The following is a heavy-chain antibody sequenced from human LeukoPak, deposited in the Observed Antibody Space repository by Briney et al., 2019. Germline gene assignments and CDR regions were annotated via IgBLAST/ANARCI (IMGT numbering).Heavy chain of an antibody. CDR2: INYNGNT. CDR3: ARQMGRTLWAFDI. J-gene: IGHJ3*02. D-gene: IGHD2-21*01. V-gene: IGHV4-39*01. CDR1: VGSISDIDYW. Sequence: SETLSLSCTVSVGSISDIDYWWGWMRQPPGEGLEWGGSINYNGNTFYNPSLKSRVSISVDTSKNQFSLRLNSVTAADTAMFYCARQMGRTLWAFDIWGQGTMVTVSS.